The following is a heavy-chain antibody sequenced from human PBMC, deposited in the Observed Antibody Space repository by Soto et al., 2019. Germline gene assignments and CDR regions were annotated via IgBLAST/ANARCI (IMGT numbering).Heavy chain of an antibody. V-gene: IGHV3-33*01. CDR1: LFTFRIYG. CDR3: ARDHDGYGDYGPFDY. CDR2: IWYDGSNK. Sequence: LRVSCASSLFTFRIYGMHWVRQSPGKGLEWVAVIWYDGSNKYYADSVKGRFTISRDNPKNTLYLQMNSLRAEDTAVYYCARDHDGYGDYGPFDYWGQGTMVTVSS. D-gene: IGHD4-17*01. J-gene: IGHJ4*02.